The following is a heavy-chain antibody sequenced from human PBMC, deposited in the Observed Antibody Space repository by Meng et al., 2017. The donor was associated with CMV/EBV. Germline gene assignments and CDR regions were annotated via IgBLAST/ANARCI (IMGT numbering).Heavy chain of an antibody. CDR3: TTDDDGYNYYYYYGMDV. CDR1: GFTFSNAW. CDR2: IKSKTDGGTT. V-gene: IGHV3-15*01. Sequence: GESLKISCAASGFTFSNAWMSWVRQAPGTGLEWVGRIKSKTDGGTTDYAAPVKGRFTISRDDSKNTLYLQMNSLKTEDTAVYDCTTDDDGYNYYYYYGMDVWGQGTTVTVSS. J-gene: IGHJ6*02. D-gene: IGHD5-24*01.